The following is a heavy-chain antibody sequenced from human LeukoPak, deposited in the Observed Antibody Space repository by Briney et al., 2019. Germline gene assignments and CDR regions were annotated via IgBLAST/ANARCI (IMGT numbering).Heavy chain of an antibody. J-gene: IGHJ3*02. CDR2: ISSSSSTI. CDR3: ARVGAYSSSWYEYSGAFDI. Sequence: GGSLRLSCAASGFTFSSYSMNWVRQAPGKGLEWVSYISSSSSTIYYADSVKGRFTISRDNAKNSLYLQMNSLRAEDTAVYYCARVGAYSSSWYEYSGAFDIWGQGTMVTVSS. V-gene: IGHV3-48*01. CDR1: GFTFSSYS. D-gene: IGHD6-13*01.